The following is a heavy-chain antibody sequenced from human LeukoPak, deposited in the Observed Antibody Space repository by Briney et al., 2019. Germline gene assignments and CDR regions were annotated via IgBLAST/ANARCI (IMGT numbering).Heavy chain of an antibody. J-gene: IGHJ4*02. CDR2: ISGSGGST. D-gene: IGHD3-22*01. CDR3: AKDSRGYQDYFDY. V-gene: IGHV3-23*01. CDR1: GFTFSSYA. Sequence: GGSLRLSCAASGFTFSSYAMSWVRQAPGKGLEWVSAISGSGGSTYYADSVKGRFTISRANSKNTLYLQMNSLRAEDTAVYYCAKDSRGYQDYFDYWGQGTQVTVSS.